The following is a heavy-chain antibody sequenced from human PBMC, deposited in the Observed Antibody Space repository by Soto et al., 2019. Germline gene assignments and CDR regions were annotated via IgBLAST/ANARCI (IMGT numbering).Heavy chain of an antibody. CDR1: GFTFSSYG. CDR2: IWYDGSNK. Sequence: GGSLRLSCAASGFTFSSYGMHWVRQAPGKGLEWVAVIWYDGSNKYYADSVKGRFTISRDNSKNTLYLQMNSLRAEDTAVYYCARDRFGELLYYYGMDVWGQGTTVTVSS. J-gene: IGHJ6*02. CDR3: ARDRFGELLYYYGMDV. D-gene: IGHD3-10*01. V-gene: IGHV3-33*01.